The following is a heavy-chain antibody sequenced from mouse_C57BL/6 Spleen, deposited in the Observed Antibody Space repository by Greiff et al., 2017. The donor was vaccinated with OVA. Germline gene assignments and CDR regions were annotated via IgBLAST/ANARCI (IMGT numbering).Heavy chain of an antibody. D-gene: IGHD4-1*01. J-gene: IGHJ4*01. V-gene: IGHV5-17*01. CDR1: GFTFSDYG. Sequence: EVQLVESGGGLVKPGGSLKLSCAASGFTFSDYGMHWVRQAPEKGLEWVAYISSGSSTIYYAETVKGRFTISRDNAKNTLFLQMTSLRSEDTAMYYCARKTGTGAMDYWGQGTSVTVSS. CDR3: ARKTGTGAMDY. CDR2: ISSGSSTI.